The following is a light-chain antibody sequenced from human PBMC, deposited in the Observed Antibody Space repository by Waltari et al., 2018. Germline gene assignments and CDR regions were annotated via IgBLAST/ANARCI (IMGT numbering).Light chain of an antibody. CDR1: SSNVGANKY. CDR2: DVS. V-gene: IGLV2-14*01. J-gene: IGLJ3*02. CDR3: ASFTINTLV. Sequence: QSALTQPASVSGSPGQSITISCTGTSSNVGANKYVSCYQQHPGKAPKLIIYDVSARCAGVSSRFSGSKSGNAASLTISGLQADDEADYYCASFTINTLVFGGGTKLTVL.